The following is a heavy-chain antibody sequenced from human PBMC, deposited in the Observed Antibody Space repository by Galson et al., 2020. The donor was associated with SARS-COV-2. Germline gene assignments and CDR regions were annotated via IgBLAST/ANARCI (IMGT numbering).Heavy chain of an antibody. CDR2: INPKTGDT. V-gene: IGHV1-2*02. CDR3: AKESGLSSVNVVYSTCYFYVLDV. D-gene: IGHD4-4*01. J-gene: IGHJ6*02. Sequence: ASVKVSCQAFGYTFTAHYMHWVRQPPGQGVEWMGWINPKTGDTKYAQKLQGRVTMTRDTCMNTAYLDLNRLTSDDTAGYYCAKESGLSSVNVVYSTCYFYVLDVWGQGTTVAVSS. CDR1: GYTFTAHY.